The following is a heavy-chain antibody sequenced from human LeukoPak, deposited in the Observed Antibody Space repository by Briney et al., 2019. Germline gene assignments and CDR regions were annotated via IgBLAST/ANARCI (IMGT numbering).Heavy chain of an antibody. J-gene: IGHJ4*02. CDR2: INPYNGKT. V-gene: IGHV1-18*01. CDR3: ARGARSSSPDY. CDR1: GYTFTSYG. Sequence: ASVKVSCKASGYTFTSYGITWVRQAPGQGLEWMGWINPYNGKTNSAQKLQGRVTMTTEKSTSTAYMELRTLRSDDTAVYFCARGARSSSPDYWGQGTLVTVSS. D-gene: IGHD6-13*01.